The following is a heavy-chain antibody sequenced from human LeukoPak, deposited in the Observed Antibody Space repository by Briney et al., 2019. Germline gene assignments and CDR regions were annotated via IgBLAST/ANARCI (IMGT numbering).Heavy chain of an antibody. CDR3: ARSYDFWSGPPFDP. Sequence: ASVKVSCKASGYTFTGHYMHWVRQAPGQGPEWMGWINPNSGGTKYAQKFQGRVTLTRDTSISTAYMELSRLRCDDTAVYYCARSYDFWSGPPFDPSGQGTLVTVSS. J-gene: IGHJ5*02. CDR2: INPNSGGT. CDR1: GYTFTGHY. D-gene: IGHD3-3*01. V-gene: IGHV1-2*02.